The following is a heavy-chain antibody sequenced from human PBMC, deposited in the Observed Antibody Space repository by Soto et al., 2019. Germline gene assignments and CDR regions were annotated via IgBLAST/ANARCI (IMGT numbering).Heavy chain of an antibody. CDR2: LDYSGFS. Sequence: ETLSVTCSVSGYSMSSGGYDGAWIRQPPGKGLEWIGTLDYSGFSHYNPSLKSRVIISVDTSRNPLSPGLTSGTAADSSLYSCASTLCAYDFDIGYWGQGALVTLSS. CDR3: ASTLCAYDFDIGY. J-gene: IGHJ4*02. CDR1: GYSMSSGGYD. D-gene: IGHD5-12*01. V-gene: IGHV4-39*02.